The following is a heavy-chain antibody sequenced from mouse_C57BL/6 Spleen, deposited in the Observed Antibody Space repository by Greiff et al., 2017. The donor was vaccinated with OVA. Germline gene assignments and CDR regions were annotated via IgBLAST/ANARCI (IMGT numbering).Heavy chain of an antibody. V-gene: IGHV1-42*01. CDR2: INPSTGGT. D-gene: IGHD2-5*01. J-gene: IGHJ4*01. Sequence: VQLQQSGPELVKPGASVKISCKASGYSFTGYYMNWVKQSPEKSLEWIGEINPSTGGTTYNQKFKAKATLTVDKSSSTAYMQLKSLTSEDSAVYYCARDSNYVGAMDYWGQGTSVTVSS. CDR3: ARDSNYVGAMDY. CDR1: GYSFTGYY.